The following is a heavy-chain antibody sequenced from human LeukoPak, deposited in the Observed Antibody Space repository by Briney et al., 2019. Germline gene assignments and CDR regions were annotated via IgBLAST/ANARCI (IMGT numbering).Heavy chain of an antibody. Sequence: PGGSLRLSCAASGFTSSSYWMSWVRQAPGKGLEWVANIKQDGSEKYYVDSVKGRFTISRDNAKDSLYLQMNSLRAEDTAVYYCARSRYFDYWGQGTLVTVSS. J-gene: IGHJ4*02. CDR1: GFTSSSYW. V-gene: IGHV3-7*01. CDR3: ARSRYFDY. CDR2: IKQDGSEK.